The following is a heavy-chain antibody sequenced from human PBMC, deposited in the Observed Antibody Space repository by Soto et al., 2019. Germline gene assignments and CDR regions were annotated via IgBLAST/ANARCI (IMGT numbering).Heavy chain of an antibody. CDR2: IRSKPNNYAT. Sequence: GGSLRLSCAASGLTFSGSAMHWVRQASGKGLEWVGRIRSKPNNYATAYAASVKGRFTISRDDSKNTAYLQMNNLKPEDTAVYFCTRHAVDVWGQGTTVTVSS. CDR3: TRHAVDV. V-gene: IGHV3-73*01. J-gene: IGHJ6*02. CDR1: GLTFSGSA.